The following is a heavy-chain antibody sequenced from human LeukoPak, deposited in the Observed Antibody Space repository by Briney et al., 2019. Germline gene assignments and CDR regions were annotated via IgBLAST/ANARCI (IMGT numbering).Heavy chain of an antibody. CDR2: INHSGST. Sequence: SETLSLTCAVYGGSFSGYYWSWIRQPPGKGLEWIGEINHSGSTNYNPSLKSRATISVDTSKNQFSLKLSSVTAADTAVYYCASRTYDSSGYYYLFDYWGQGTLVTVSS. CDR1: GGSFSGYY. D-gene: IGHD3-22*01. CDR3: ASRTYDSSGYYYLFDY. V-gene: IGHV4-34*01. J-gene: IGHJ4*02.